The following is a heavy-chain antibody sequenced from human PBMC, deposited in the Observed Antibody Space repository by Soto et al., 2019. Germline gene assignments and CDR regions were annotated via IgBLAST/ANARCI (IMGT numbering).Heavy chain of an antibody. V-gene: IGHV3-9*01. D-gene: IGHD1-26*01. CDR3: AKDTGPYYNSMAV. CDR1: GFTGDDFA. Sequence: EVQLVESGGGLLQPGRSLRLSCAASGFTGDDFAMHWVRRAPGKGLEWVSGLSWNSGTIGYSDSVKSRFTISRDNAKNALYLQMNSLRAEDTALYYCAKDTGPYYNSMAVWGKGTTVTVSS. CDR2: LSWNSGTI. J-gene: IGHJ6*04.